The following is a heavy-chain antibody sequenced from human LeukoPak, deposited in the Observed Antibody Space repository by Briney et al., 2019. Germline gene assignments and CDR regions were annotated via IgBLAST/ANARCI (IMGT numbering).Heavy chain of an antibody. D-gene: IGHD2-2*01. V-gene: IGHV1-24*01. Sequence: ASVKVSCKVSGYTLTELSMHWVRQAPGKGLEWMGGFDPEDGETIYAQKFQGRVTMTEDTSTDTAYMELSSLRSEDTAVYYCATDRECSSTSCPFDYWGQGTLVTDSS. CDR2: FDPEDGET. CDR1: GYTLTELS. CDR3: ATDRECSSTSCPFDY. J-gene: IGHJ4*02.